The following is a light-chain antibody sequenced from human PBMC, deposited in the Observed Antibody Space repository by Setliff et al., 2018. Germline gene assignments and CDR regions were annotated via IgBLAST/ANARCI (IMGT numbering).Light chain of an antibody. J-gene: IGLJ1*01. Sequence: QSVLTQPASVSGSPGQWITISCSGTSSDVGGYNYVSWYQQHPGKAPKLTIYDVTNRPSGISNRFSGSKSGNTASLTISGLQAEDDADYYCSSYTTSGTYVFGTGTKVTVL. V-gene: IGLV2-14*03. CDR2: DVT. CDR3: SSYTTSGTYV. CDR1: SSDVGGYNY.